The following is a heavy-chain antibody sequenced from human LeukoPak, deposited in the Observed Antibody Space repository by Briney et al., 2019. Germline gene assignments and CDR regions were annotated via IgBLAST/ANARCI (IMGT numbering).Heavy chain of an antibody. Sequence: GGSLRLSCAASGFTFSSYAMHWVRQAPGRGLEWVAVISYDGSNKYYADSVKGRFTISRDNSKNTLYLQMNSLRAEDTAVYYCARDLGYCSGGSCPQSYYFDYWGQGTLVTVSS. CDR1: GFTFSSYA. V-gene: IGHV3-30-3*01. D-gene: IGHD2-15*01. CDR2: ISYDGSNK. J-gene: IGHJ4*02. CDR3: ARDLGYCSGGSCPQSYYFDY.